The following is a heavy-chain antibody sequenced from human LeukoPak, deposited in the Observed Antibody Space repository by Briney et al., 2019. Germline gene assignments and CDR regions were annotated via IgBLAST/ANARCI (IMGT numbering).Heavy chain of an antibody. CDR3: ARRYYPGIAVAAYGY. CDR2: ISDYNGDT. Sequence: ASVKVSCKASGYTFTNYGISWVRQAPGQGLEWMGWISDYNGDTNYAQKLQGRVTLTTDTSTTTAYMDLRSLRSDDTAVYYCARRYYPGIAVAAYGYWGQGTLVTVSS. D-gene: IGHD6-19*01. CDR1: GYTFTNYG. V-gene: IGHV1-18*01. J-gene: IGHJ4*02.